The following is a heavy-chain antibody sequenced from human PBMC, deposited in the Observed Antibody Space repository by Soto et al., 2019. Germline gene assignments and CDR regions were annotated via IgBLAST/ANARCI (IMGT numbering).Heavy chain of an antibody. CDR1: GGSFSGYY. V-gene: IGHV4-34*01. CDR2: INHSGST. J-gene: IGHJ2*01. Sequence: SETLSLTCAVYGGSFSGYYWSWIRQPPGKGLEGIGEINHSGSTNYNPSLKSRVTISVDTSKNQFSLKLSSVTAADTAVYYCASRIAVAGYWYFDLWGRGTLVTVSS. CDR3: ASRIAVAGYWYFDL. D-gene: IGHD6-19*01.